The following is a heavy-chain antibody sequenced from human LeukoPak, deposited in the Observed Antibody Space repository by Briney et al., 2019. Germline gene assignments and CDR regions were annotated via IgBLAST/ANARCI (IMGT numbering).Heavy chain of an antibody. CDR2: INHSGST. CDR1: GGSFSGYY. CDR3: AVSSSSRVDYFDY. J-gene: IGHJ4*02. Sequence: SETLSLTCAVYGGSFSGYYWSWIRQPPGKGLEWIGEINHSGSTNYNPSHKSRVTISVDTSKNQFSLKLSSVTAADTAVYYCAVSSSSRVDYFDYWGQGTLVTVSS. V-gene: IGHV4-34*01. D-gene: IGHD6-6*01.